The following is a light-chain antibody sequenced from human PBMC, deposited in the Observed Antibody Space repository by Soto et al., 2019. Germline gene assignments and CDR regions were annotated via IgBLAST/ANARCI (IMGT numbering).Light chain of an antibody. J-gene: IGKJ1*01. CDR1: QTINNN. Sequence: DIVMTQSPATLSMSPGERATLSCRASQTINNNLAWNQQKPGQAPRLLIYGASTRATGIPDRFSGSGSGTEFTLTISSLQSEDFAVYYCQQYDKSPRTFGQGTKVEIK. V-gene: IGKV3-15*01. CDR3: QQYDKSPRT. CDR2: GAS.